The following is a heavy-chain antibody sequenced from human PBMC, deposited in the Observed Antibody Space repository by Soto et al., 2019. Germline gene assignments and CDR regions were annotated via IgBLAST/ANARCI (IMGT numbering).Heavy chain of an antibody. CDR3: ARDPRQDCSGETCYYS. V-gene: IGHV1-69*13. CDR1: GGTLSSYV. Sequence: SVKVSCKASGGTLSSYVISWVRQAPGQGLEWMGGIIPIFGTTTYGEKFQGRVTITADESTSTTYMELSSLKSEDTAVYYCARDPRQDCSGETCYYSWGQGTPVTVSS. D-gene: IGHD2-15*01. J-gene: IGHJ4*02. CDR2: IIPIFGTT.